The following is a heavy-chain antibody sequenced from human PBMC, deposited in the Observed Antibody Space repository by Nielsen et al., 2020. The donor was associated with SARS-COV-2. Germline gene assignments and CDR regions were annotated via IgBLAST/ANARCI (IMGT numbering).Heavy chain of an antibody. CDR2: IWYDGSNK. V-gene: IGHV3-33*01. CDR3: ARVVIHDAFDL. J-gene: IGHJ3*01. Sequence: GESLKISCAASGFTFSSYGMHWVRQAPGKGLEWVAVIWYDGSNKYYADSVKGRYTISRDNSKNTVYLQMNNLRVEDTAVYYCARVVIHDAFDLWGQGTTVTVSS. CDR1: GFTFSSYG.